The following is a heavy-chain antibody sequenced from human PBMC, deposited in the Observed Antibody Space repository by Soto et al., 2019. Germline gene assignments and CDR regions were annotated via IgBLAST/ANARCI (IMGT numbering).Heavy chain of an antibody. V-gene: IGHV4-34*01. CDR3: ARGGGGAPRFLQWLLFWFDP. D-gene: IGHD3-3*01. Sequence: QVQLQQWGTGLLKPSETLSLTCSVSGGSFSGTYWSWIRQSPGKGLEWTGEIHHSGGTNYNPSLKSRVTISADTSKNQFSLHLTSVTAADTAVYYCARGGGGAPRFLQWLLFWFDPWGQGTLVTVSS. CDR1: GGSFSGTY. J-gene: IGHJ5*02. CDR2: IHHSGGT.